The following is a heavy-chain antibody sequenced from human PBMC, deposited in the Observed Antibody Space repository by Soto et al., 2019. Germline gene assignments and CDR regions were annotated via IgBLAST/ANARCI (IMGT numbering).Heavy chain of an antibody. CDR1: GYTFTSYG. V-gene: IGHV1-18*01. CDR2: ISAYNGNT. Sequence: QVQLVQSGAEVKKPGASVKVSCKASGYTFTSYGISWVRQAPGQGLEWMVWISAYNGNTNYAQKLQGRVTMTTDTSTSTAYMELRSLRSDDTAVYYCAGGITIFGVGYYGMDVWGQGTTVTVSS. CDR3: AGGITIFGVGYYGMDV. D-gene: IGHD3-3*01. J-gene: IGHJ6*02.